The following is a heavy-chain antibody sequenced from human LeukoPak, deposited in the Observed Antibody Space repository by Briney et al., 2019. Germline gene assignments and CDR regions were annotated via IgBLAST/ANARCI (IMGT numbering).Heavy chain of an antibody. D-gene: IGHD2-15*01. V-gene: IGHV4-31*03. CDR1: GGSISSDGYY. Sequence: KPSETLSLTCTVSGGSISSDGYYWTWIRQHPGKGLEWIGNIYYSGSTYYNPSLKSRVTISVDTSKNQFSLKLSSVTAADTAVYYCAAARVVVVAATDHFDYWGQGTLVTVSS. CDR3: AAARVVVVAATDHFDY. CDR2: IYYSGST. J-gene: IGHJ4*02.